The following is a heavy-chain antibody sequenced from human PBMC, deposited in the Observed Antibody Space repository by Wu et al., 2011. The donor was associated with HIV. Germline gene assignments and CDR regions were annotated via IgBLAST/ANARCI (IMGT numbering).Heavy chain of an antibody. D-gene: IGHD2-8*01. CDR3: AVFFDAGVGIQFDP. CDR1: GHTLTELS. CDR2: FDLEDDER. Sequence: VQLVQSGAEVKKPGASVKVACKVSGHTLTELSMHWVRQAPGKGLEWMGGFDLEDDERIYAQKFQGRLTLTEDTSTDTAYMYLTSLRSEDTAIYYCAVFFDAGVGIQFDPWGQGTLVTVSS. J-gene: IGHJ5*02. V-gene: IGHV1-24*01.